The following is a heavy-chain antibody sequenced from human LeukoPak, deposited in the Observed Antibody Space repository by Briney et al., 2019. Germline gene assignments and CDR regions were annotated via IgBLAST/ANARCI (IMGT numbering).Heavy chain of an antibody. J-gene: IGHJ6*03. D-gene: IGHD2-2*03. Sequence: PGGSLRLSCAASGFTFSDYSMSWISQAPGKGLEWISYISSSSINIHYAGSVKGRFTISRDNAKRSLYLQMHSLRAEDTAVYYCARDAGMLDIVVVHDYSDYYNMDVWGQGTTVTVSS. CDR2: ISSSSINI. CDR3: ARDAGMLDIVVVHDYSDYYNMDV. V-gene: IGHV3-11*01. CDR1: GFTFSDYS.